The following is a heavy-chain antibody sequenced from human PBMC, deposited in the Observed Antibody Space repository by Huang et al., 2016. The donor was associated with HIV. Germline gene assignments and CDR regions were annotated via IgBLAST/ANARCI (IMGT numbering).Heavy chain of an antibody. CDR3: AREVRSVDTDRPDGYYYRGLDV. J-gene: IGHJ6*02. Sequence: QLRESGPGLVTPSETLSLTCSASGTSMTSCTFFWGWFRQPPGRGLEGIGSVYFIWNTYYNPALKSRVTISIDTANKQYSMRLTSVTAADTAVYFCAREVRSVDTDRPDGYYYRGLDVWGQGTTVIVSS. CDR2: VYFIWNT. V-gene: IGHV4-39*02. D-gene: IGHD2-2*03. CDR1: GTSMTSCTFF.